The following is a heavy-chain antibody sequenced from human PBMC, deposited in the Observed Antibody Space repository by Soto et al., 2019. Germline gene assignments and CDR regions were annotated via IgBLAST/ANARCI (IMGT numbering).Heavy chain of an antibody. CDR2: IWSDGSEK. V-gene: IGHV3-33*01. CDR1: GFTFSSNG. CDR3: ARDLGRFNFGSAYFVY. J-gene: IGHJ4*02. Sequence: QVQLVESGGGVVQPGRSLRLSCAASGFTFSSNGMHWVRQAPGKGLEWVAVIWSDGSEKYYADSVKGRFSISRDNSKNTLYLYMDSLRAEDTAVYYCARDLGRFNFGSAYFVYWGQGTLVTVSS. D-gene: IGHD3-10*01.